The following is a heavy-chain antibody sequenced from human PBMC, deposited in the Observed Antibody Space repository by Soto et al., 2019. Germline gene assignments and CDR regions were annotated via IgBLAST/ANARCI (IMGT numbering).Heavy chain of an antibody. CDR1: GGTFSTYA. CDR2: IIPMFGTP. CDR3: GRGARRHYYDSGGYSFDH. V-gene: IGHV1-69*13. D-gene: IGHD3-22*01. J-gene: IGHJ4*02. Sequence: GASVKVSCKASGGTFSTYAITWARQAPGQGLELMGGIIPMFGTPIYAQGFQGRITITADEPTTTVYMELTGLRSDDTAVYYCGRGARRHYYDSGGYSFDHWGQGTLVTVSS.